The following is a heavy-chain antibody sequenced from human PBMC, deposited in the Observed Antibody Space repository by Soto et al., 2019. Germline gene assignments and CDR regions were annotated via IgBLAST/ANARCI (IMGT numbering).Heavy chain of an antibody. CDR3: ARDNEQYNWFAP. J-gene: IGHJ5*02. V-gene: IGHV4-59*01. CDR1: GGSISSYY. Sequence: SETLSLTCTVSGGSISSYYWSWIRQPPGKGLEWIGYIYYSGSTNYNPSLKSRVTISVDTSKNQFSLKLSSVTAADTAVYYCARDNEQYNWFAPWGQGTLVTVSS. D-gene: IGHD1-1*01. CDR2: IYYSGST.